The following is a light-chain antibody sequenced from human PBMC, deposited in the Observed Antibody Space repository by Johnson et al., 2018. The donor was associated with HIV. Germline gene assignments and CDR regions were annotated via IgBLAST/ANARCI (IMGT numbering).Light chain of an antibody. V-gene: IGLV1-51*01. CDR1: SSNIGNNY. CDR2: DNN. J-gene: IGLJ1*01. CDR3: GTWDTSLSAVYV. Sequence: SVLTQPPSVSAAPGQKVTISCSGSSSNIGNNYVSWYQHLPGKAPKLLIYDNNKRPSGIPDRFSGYKSGTSATLGITGLQTGDAADYYCGTWDTSLSAVYVFGTGTKVTVL.